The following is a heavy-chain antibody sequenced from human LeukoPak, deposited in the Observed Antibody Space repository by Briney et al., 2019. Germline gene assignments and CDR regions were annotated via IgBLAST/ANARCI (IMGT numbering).Heavy chain of an antibody. D-gene: IGHD2-2*01. J-gene: IGHJ4*02. CDR2: IRGKAYGETP. Sequence: PGGSLRLSCTASGFSFGAYLISWVRQAPGQGLEWVGYIRGKAYGETPEYAASVKGRFTISRDDSNTIAYLQMNSLKAEDTAVYYCTASDHRYSSTGCHIDFWGQGTLVTVSS. CDR1: GFSFGAYL. V-gene: IGHV3-49*04. CDR3: TASDHRYSSTGCHIDF.